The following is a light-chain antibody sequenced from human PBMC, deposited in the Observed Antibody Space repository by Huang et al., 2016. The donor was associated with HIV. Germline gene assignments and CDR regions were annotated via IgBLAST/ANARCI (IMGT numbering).Light chain of an antibody. CDR3: QQRSNWPS. CDR2: DAS. CDR1: QSVSRY. Sequence: EIVLTQSPATLSLSPGERATLSCRASQSVSRYLVWYQQKPGQAPRLLIYDASNRATGIPARFSGSGSGTDFTLTISSLEPEDFAVYYCQQRSNWPSFGGGTNVEIK. V-gene: IGKV3-11*01. J-gene: IGKJ4*01.